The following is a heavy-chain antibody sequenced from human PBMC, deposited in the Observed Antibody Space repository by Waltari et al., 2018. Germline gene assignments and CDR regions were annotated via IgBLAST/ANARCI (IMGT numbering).Heavy chain of an antibody. D-gene: IGHD3-22*01. J-gene: IGHJ6*02. CDR1: GGSISSYY. CDR3: ARGLKYYYDSSGYVYYYGMDV. Sequence: QVQLQESGPGLVKPSETLSLTCTVSGGSISSYYWSWIRQPPGKGLEWIGYIYYSGSTNYNPSLKSRVTISVDTSKNQFSLKLSSVTAADTAVYYCARGLKYYYDSSGYVYYYGMDVWGQGTTVTVSS. CDR2: IYYSGST. V-gene: IGHV4-59*01.